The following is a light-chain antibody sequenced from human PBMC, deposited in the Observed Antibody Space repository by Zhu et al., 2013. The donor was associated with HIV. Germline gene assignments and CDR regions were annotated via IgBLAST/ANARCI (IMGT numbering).Light chain of an antibody. V-gene: IGKV3-15*01. CDR3: QQRSNWPPP. Sequence: EIVMTQSPVTLSVSPGERATLSCRASESINSKVAWYQQKPGQTTRRLIYNASTRATGIPARFSGSGSGTEFTLTISTLEPEDFAVYYCQQRSNWPPPFGGGTKVEIK. J-gene: IGKJ4*01. CDR2: NAS. CDR1: ESINSK.